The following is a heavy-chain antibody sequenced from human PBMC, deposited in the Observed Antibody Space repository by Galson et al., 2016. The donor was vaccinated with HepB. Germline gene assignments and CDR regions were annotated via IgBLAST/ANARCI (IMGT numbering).Heavy chain of an antibody. V-gene: IGHV3-7*04. Sequence: LRLSCAPSGFSFSSFWMSWLRQAPGKGLEWVASINEDGGATYYVDFVKGRFSISRDNAKNSLSLQMNSLRVEDTAMYYCVRGRDNFRYWGQGTLVTVSS. CDR1: GFSFSSFW. J-gene: IGHJ4*02. CDR3: VRGRDNFRY. CDR2: INEDGGAT.